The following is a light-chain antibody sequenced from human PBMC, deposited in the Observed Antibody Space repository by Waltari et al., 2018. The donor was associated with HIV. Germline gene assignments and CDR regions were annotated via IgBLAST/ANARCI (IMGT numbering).Light chain of an antibody. J-gene: IGKJ4*01. CDR3: QHRTTWPPT. Sequence: EIVLTQSPAILSVSPGETATLSCRASQSVQEFLAWYQRRPGQVPRLVVYDASKRAAGVPDRFSGSGFGTDFTLTISGLGPEDVAFYYCQHRTTWPPTFGGGTRVEIE. CDR1: QSVQEF. V-gene: IGKV3-11*01. CDR2: DAS.